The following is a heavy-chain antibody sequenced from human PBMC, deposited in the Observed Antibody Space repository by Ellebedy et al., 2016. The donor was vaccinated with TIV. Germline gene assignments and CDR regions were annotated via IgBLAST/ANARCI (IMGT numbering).Heavy chain of an antibody. D-gene: IGHD6-13*01. CDR1: GFTFSGYW. CDR2: ISYAGTNK. Sequence: GESLKISCAASGFTFSGYWMSWVRQAPGKGLEWVAAISYAGTNKEYADSVKGRFTISRDNSKNTVYLQMNSLRAEDTAVYYCARGGFGSWFDYWGQGTLATVSS. V-gene: IGHV3-30-3*01. CDR3: ARGGFGSWFDY. J-gene: IGHJ4*01.